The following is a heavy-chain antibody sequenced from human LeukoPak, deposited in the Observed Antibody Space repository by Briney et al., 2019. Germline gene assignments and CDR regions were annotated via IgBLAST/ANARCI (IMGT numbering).Heavy chain of an antibody. Sequence: SETLSLTCAVYGGSFSGYYWSWIRQPPGKGLEWIGEINHSGSTNYNPSLKSRVTISVDTSKNQFSLKLSSVTAADTAVYYCARDLLRARGVMLSAFDIWGQGTMVTVSS. CDR2: INHSGST. V-gene: IGHV4-34*01. CDR3: ARDLLRARGVMLSAFDI. J-gene: IGHJ3*02. CDR1: GGSFSGYY. D-gene: IGHD3-16*01.